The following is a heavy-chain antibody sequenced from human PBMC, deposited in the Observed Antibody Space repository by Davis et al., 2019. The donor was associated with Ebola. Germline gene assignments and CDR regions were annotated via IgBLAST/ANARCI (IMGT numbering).Heavy chain of an antibody. CDR1: PFTFSGSA. J-gene: IGHJ6*02. CDR2: IRSKAISYAT. V-gene: IGHV3-73*01. CDR3: EVAVAGTGYMDV. D-gene: IGHD6-19*01. Sequence: GSLTLSCAASPFTFSGSAMHCVRQPPGTGLEWVGRIRSKAISYATAYAASVKGSFTISRDGSKNTAYLQMNSLKTEDTAVYYCEVAVAGTGYMDVWGQGTTVTVSS.